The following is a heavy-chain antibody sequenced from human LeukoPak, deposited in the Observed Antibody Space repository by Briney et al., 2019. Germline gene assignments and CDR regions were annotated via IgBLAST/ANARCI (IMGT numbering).Heavy chain of an antibody. Sequence: PSETLSLTCTVSGGSISSSSYYWGWIRQPPGKGLEWIGSIYYSGSTYYNPSLKSRVTISVDTSKNQFSLKLSSVTAADTAVYYCARHHYSSSFAPPTDYWGQGTLVTVSS. CDR1: GGSISSSSYY. CDR2: IYYSGST. V-gene: IGHV4-39*01. J-gene: IGHJ4*02. D-gene: IGHD6-6*01. CDR3: ARHHYSSSFAPPTDY.